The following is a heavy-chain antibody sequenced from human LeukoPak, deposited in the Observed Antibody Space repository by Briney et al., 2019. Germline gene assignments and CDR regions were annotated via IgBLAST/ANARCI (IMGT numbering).Heavy chain of an antibody. D-gene: IGHD2-2*01. CDR2: IKPDGSEG. V-gene: IGHV3-7*03. Sequence: GGSLRLSCAASRFTFRTYYMSWVRQAPGKGLEWVANIKPDGSEGYYVDSVKGRFTISRDNAKNSLYLQMNSLRAEDTAVYYCARYRYCSSANCYGDYWGQGTLVTVSS. CDR1: RFTFRTYY. CDR3: ARYRYCSSANCYGDY. J-gene: IGHJ4*02.